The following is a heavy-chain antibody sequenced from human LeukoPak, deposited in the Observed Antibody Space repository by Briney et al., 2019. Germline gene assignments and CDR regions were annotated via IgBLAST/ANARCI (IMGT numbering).Heavy chain of an antibody. Sequence: GGSLRLSCAASGFTFSSYWMSWVRQAPGKGLEWVANIKQDGSEKYYVDSVKGRFTISRDNAKNSLYLQMNSLRAEDTAVYYCARDDFRLDYDILTGYYYYYYGMDVWGQGTTVTVSS. J-gene: IGHJ6*02. D-gene: IGHD3-9*01. CDR3: ARDDFRLDYDILTGYYYYYYGMDV. CDR2: IKQDGSEK. CDR1: GFTFSSYW. V-gene: IGHV3-7*01.